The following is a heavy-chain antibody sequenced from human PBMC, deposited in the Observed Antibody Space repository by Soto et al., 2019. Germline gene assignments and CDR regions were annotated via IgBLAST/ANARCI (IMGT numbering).Heavy chain of an antibody. CDR3: ATQDGTTGQGYFDY. CDR1: GGSISSGGYY. V-gene: IGHV4-31*03. D-gene: IGHD1-7*01. CDR2: IYYSGST. J-gene: IGHJ4*02. Sequence: QVQLQESGPGLVKPSQTLSLTCTVSGGSISSGGYYWSWSRQHPGKGLEWIGYIYYSGSTYYNPSLKSRVTISVDTSKNQFSLKLSAVTAADTAVYYCATQDGTTGQGYFDYWGQGTLVTVSS.